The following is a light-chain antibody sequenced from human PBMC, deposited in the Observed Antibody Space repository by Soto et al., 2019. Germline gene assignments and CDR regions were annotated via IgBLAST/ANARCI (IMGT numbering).Light chain of an antibody. CDR1: QSVSSN. V-gene: IGKV3D-15*01. CDR3: QKYDSAPLT. Sequence: EIVMTQSPATLSVSPGERATLSCRASQSVSSNLAWYQKKPGQDPRLLIYGASTRATGIPDRFSGSGPGTDFTLTISSLQTEDVGSYYCQKYDSAPLTFGGGTKVDIK. J-gene: IGKJ4*01. CDR2: GAS.